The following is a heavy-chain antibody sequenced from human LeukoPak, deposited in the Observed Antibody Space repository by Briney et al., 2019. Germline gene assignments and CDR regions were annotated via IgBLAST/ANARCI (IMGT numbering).Heavy chain of an antibody. CDR1: GFTFSNYA. CDR3: ARVRRDVGYYDILTGYYYSYYMDV. J-gene: IGHJ6*03. V-gene: IGHV3-23*01. CDR2: INGSGGRT. D-gene: IGHD3-9*01. Sequence: PGGSLRLSCAASGFTFSNYAMSWVRQAPGKGLEWVSDINGSGGRTYYADSVKGRFTISRDNAKNSLYLQMNSLRAEDTAVYYCARVRRDVGYYDILTGYYYSYYMDVWGKGTTVTISS.